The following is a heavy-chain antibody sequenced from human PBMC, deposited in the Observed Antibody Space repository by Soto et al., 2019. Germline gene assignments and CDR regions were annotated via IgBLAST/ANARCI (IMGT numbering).Heavy chain of an antibody. Sequence: PGGSLRLSCSASGFAFSNYAMHWVRQAPGKGLEYVSAISNNGSATYYADSVKGRFTVSRDNARNTLYLQMSSLRADDTAVYYCVKDSSSWYDFDYWGQGTLVTVSS. CDR3: VKDSSSWYDFDY. J-gene: IGHJ4*02. V-gene: IGHV3-64D*06. D-gene: IGHD6-13*01. CDR1: GFAFSNYA. CDR2: ISNNGSAT.